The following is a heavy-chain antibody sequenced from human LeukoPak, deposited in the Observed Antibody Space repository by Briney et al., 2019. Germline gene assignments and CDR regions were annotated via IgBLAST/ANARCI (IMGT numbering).Heavy chain of an antibody. V-gene: IGHV4-39*07. J-gene: IGHJ4*02. CDR2: IYYSGST. D-gene: IGHD1-26*01. Sequence: SETLSLTCTVSGGSISSSSYYWGWIRQPPGKGLEWIGSIYYSGSTYYNPSLKSRVTISVDTSKNQFSLKLSSVTAADTAVYYCAREWRSGSYGARQRITIFDYWGQGTLVTVSS. CDR1: GGSISSSSYY. CDR3: AREWRSGSYGARQRITIFDY.